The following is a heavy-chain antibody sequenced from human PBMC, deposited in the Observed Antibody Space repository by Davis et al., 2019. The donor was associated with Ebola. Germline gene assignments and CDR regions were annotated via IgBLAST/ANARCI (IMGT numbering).Heavy chain of an antibody. CDR1: GFTFTSFR. CDR2: LNGDGNQI. D-gene: IGHD1-26*01. Sequence: PGGSLRLSCTGSGFTFTSFRMNWVRQAPGKGLVWVSRLNGDGNQIHYADSVKGRFTISRDNAKNSLFLQMNSLRDEDTAVYYCAKEWEPGPWGQGTLVTVSS. V-gene: IGHV3-21*01. J-gene: IGHJ5*02. CDR3: AKEWEPGP.